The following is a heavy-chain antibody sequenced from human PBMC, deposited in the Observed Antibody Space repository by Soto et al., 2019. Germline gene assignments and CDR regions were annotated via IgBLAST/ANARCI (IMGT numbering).Heavy chain of an antibody. D-gene: IGHD3-16*01. CDR2: IIPIFGTA. J-gene: IGHJ4*02. CDR1: GGTFSSYA. V-gene: IGHV1-69*12. CDR3: ARGPTGGGWGYYFDY. Sequence: QVQLVQSGAEVKKPGSSVKVSCKASGGTFSSYAIDWVRQAPGQGLEWMGGIIPIFGTADYAQKFQGRVTMTADEATSTAYMELSSLRSEDTAVYYCARGPTGGGWGYYFDYWGQGTLVTVSS.